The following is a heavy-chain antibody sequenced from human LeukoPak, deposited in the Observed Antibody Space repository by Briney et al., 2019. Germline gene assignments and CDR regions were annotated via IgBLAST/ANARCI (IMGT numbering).Heavy chain of an antibody. Sequence: SETLSLTCTVSGGSISSSSYYWGWIRQPPGKGLEWIGSIYYSGSTYYNPSLKSRVTISVDTSKNQFSLKLSSVTAADTAVYYCARVRLAPAGRGAFDIWGQGTMVTVSS. CDR3: ARVRLAPAGRGAFDI. V-gene: IGHV4-39*07. J-gene: IGHJ3*02. CDR2: IYYSGST. D-gene: IGHD3-10*01. CDR1: GGSISSSSYY.